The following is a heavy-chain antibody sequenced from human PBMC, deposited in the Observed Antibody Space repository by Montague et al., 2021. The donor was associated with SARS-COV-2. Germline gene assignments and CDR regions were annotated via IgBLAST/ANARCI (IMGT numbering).Heavy chain of an antibody. CDR3: ARIGSSSWPAFDS. D-gene: IGHD6-13*01. Sequence: PALVKPTQTLTLTCTFSGFSLSTSGMCVSWIRQPPGKALEWLALXXWDDDKYYSKSLKTRLTISKDTSKNQVILTMTNMDPVDTATYYCARIGSSSWPAFDSWGQGTLVTVSS. CDR1: GFSLSTSGMC. J-gene: IGHJ4*02. V-gene: IGHV2-70*01. CDR2: XXWDDDK.